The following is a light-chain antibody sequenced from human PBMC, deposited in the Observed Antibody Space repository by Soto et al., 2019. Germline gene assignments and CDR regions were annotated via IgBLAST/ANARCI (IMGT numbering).Light chain of an antibody. Sequence: DIQMTQSPSTLSASVGDRVTMTCRASQSISNWLAWYQQISGKAPRLLIYKASDLESGVPSRFSGSGSGTEFTLTISRLQPGDFATYYCQQYHTYPYTFGQGTKVDIK. J-gene: IGKJ2*01. CDR1: QSISNW. CDR3: QQYHTYPYT. V-gene: IGKV1-5*03. CDR2: KAS.